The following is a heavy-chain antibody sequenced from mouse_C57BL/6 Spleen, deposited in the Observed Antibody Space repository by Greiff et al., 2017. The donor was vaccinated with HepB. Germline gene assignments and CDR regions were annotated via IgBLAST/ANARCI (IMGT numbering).Heavy chain of an antibody. CDR3: ARSYGSSKLFDY. CDR2: INPSSGYT. Sequence: VQLQQSGAELARPGASVKMSCKASGYTFTSYTMHWVKQRPGQGLEWIGYINPSSGYTKYNQKFKDKATLTADKSSSTAYMQLSSLTSEESAVYYCARSYGSSKLFDYWGQGTTLTVSS. CDR1: GYTFTSYT. J-gene: IGHJ2*01. D-gene: IGHD1-1*01. V-gene: IGHV1-4*01.